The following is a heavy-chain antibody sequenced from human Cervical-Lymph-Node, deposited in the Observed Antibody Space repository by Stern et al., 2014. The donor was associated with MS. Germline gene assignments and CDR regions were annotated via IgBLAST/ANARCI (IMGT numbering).Heavy chain of an antibody. D-gene: IGHD2-21*02. Sequence: QVQLVQSGAEVKKPGASVKVSCKVSGDTLSEISMHWVRQAPGKGIEWMGGFDPQHGETLYAQKFQSRVTMAEDRSTDTAYMELSSLRSEDTAMYYCATHRGRVTYYYGMDVWGQGTTVTVSS. CDR3: ATHRGRVTYYYGMDV. J-gene: IGHJ6*02. CDR2: FDPQHGET. V-gene: IGHV1-24*01. CDR1: GDTLSEIS.